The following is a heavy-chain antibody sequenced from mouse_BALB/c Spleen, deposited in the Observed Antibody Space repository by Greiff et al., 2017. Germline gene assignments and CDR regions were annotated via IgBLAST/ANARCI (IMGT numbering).Heavy chain of an antibody. J-gene: IGHJ3*01. Sequence: VKLQESGPGLVQPSQSLSITCTVSGFSLTSYGVHWVRQSPGKGLEWLGVIWSGGSTDYNAAFISRLSISKDNSKSQVFFKMNSLQANDTAIYYCARKDYYGSEGFAYWGQGTLVTVSA. CDR1: GFSLTSYG. CDR3: ARKDYYGSEGFAY. D-gene: IGHD1-1*01. CDR2: IWSGGST. V-gene: IGHV2-2*02.